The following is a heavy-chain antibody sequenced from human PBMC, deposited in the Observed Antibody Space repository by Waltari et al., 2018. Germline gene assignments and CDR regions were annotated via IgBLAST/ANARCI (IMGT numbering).Heavy chain of an antibody. Sequence: QVQLQESGPGLMKPSETLSLSCTVSGASLTTYYWSWIRQPPGKGLEYIGYIHDSGDTNYMPPLRSRVSISMDTSKNQFSLKVSSVTAADSAVYYCARVHGSESPLSWGTDVWGQGTAVTVSS. CDR3: ARVHGSESPLSWGTDV. CDR1: GASLTTYY. V-gene: IGHV4-59*01. J-gene: IGHJ6*02. CDR2: IHDSGDT.